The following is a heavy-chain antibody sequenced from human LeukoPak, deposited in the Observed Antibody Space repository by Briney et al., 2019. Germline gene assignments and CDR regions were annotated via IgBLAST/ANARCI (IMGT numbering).Heavy chain of an antibody. D-gene: IGHD6-19*01. V-gene: IGHV1-8*02. CDR3: ARFTASSGWPQLYGLDP. CDR1: GGTFSSYA. J-gene: IGHJ5*02. Sequence: ASVKVSCKASGGTFSSYAISWVRQAPGQGLEWMGWMNPNSGITGYAQKFQGRVTMTRNTSISTAYMELSSLRSEDTAVYYCARFTASSGWPQLYGLDPWGQGTLVTVSS. CDR2: MNPNSGIT.